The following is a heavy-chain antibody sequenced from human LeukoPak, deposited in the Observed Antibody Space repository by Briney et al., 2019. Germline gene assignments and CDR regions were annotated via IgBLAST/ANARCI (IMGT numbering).Heavy chain of an antibody. V-gene: IGHV1-46*01. J-gene: IGHJ5*02. Sequence: GASVKVSCKASRYTFTSSHMHWVRQAPGQGLEWMGTITGNGASRSFAQKFQGRLTMTRDMSTSTVYMELSGLTSEDTAVYYCARDNSFENFDPWGQGTLVTVSS. D-gene: IGHD4-23*01. CDR1: RYTFTSSH. CDR2: ITGNGASR. CDR3: ARDNSFENFDP.